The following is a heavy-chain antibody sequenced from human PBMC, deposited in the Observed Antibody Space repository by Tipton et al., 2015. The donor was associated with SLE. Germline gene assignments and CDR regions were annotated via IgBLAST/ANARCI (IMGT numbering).Heavy chain of an antibody. V-gene: IGHV3-11*04. CDR3: ATEAYFHDSSGY. J-gene: IGHJ4*02. D-gene: IGHD3-22*01. CDR2: ISASGGTM. CDR1: DFSVSDYS. Sequence: SLRLSCAASDFSVSDYSMNWIRQTPGKGLEWVSKISASGGTMRYADSVKGRFTISRDNAKNSLYLQMNSLRAEDTAVYHCATEAYFHDSSGYWGQGTLVTVSS.